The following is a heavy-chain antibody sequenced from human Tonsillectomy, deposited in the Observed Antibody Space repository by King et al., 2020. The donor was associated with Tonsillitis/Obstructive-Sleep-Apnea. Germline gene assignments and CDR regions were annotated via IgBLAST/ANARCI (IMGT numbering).Heavy chain of an antibody. CDR1: GFTFSSFG. V-gene: IGHV3-30*18. D-gene: IGHD3-3*01. CDR2: ISYDGSSK. Sequence: VQLVESGGGVVQPGRSLRLSCAASGFTFSSFGMHWVRQAPGKGLEWVAVISYDGSSKYYADSVKGRLTISRDNSKSTLYLQMNSLRAEDSAVYYCAKTEDFWSAYYTPGRCYYMDVWGRGTTVIVSS. J-gene: IGHJ6*03. CDR3: AKTEDFWSAYYTPGRCYYMDV.